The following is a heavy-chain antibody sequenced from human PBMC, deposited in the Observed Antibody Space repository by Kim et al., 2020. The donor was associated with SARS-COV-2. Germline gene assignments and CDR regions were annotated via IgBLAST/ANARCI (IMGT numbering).Heavy chain of an antibody. CDR2: ISGSGDTT. CDR3: AKPLVTTTIIVTYYYYYAMDV. D-gene: IGHD3-22*01. CDR1: GFTFSNYA. V-gene: IGHV3-23*01. J-gene: IGHJ6*02. Sequence: GGSLRLSCAASGFTFSNYAMSWVRQGPGKGLEWVSAISGSGDTTYYADSVKGRFTISRDNSKNTLSLQMNSLRTEDTAVYYCAKPLVTTTIIVTYYYYYAMDVWGQGTTVTVSS.